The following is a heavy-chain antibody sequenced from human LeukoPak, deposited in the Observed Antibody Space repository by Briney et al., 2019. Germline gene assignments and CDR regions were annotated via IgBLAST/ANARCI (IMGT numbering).Heavy chain of an antibody. CDR2: IIPIFGTA. J-gene: IGHJ3*02. D-gene: IGHD2-15*01. Sequence: ASVKVSCKASGGTFSSYAISWVRQAPGQGLEWMGGIIPIFGTANYAQKFQGRVTITADDSTSTAYMELSSLRSEDTAVYYCARACSGGSCYPIRDAFDIWGQGTMVTVSS. CDR3: ARACSGGSCYPIRDAFDI. V-gene: IGHV1-69*13. CDR1: GGTFSSYA.